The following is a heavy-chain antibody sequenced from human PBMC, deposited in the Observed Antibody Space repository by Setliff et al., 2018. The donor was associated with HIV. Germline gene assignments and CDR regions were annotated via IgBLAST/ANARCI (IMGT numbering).Heavy chain of an antibody. CDR2: IYYNGSP. D-gene: IGHD5-18*01. J-gene: IGHJ6*03. V-gene: IGHV4-39*01. CDR3: ARHCGYSPGQTCYYYLDI. Sequence: SETLSLTCSVSGASIGSSHYYWGWIRQPPGKGLEWVASIYYNGSPFYNPSLKSRVTISVDTSKNQFSLNLSSVTAADTAVYYCARHCGYSPGQTCYYYLDIWGKGTTVTVSS. CDR1: GASIGSSHYY.